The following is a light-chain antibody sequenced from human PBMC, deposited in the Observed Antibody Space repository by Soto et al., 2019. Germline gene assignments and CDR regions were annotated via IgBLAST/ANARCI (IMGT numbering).Light chain of an antibody. V-gene: IGKV3-11*01. CDR3: QQRSNWPHT. Sequence: DIVLTQSPATLSLPPVSSPTLSCRASQSVSSYLAWYQQKPGQAPRLLIYDASNRATGIPARFSGSGSGTDFTLTISSLEPEDFAVYYCQQRSNWPHTFGQGTRLEIK. CDR1: QSVSSY. J-gene: IGKJ5*01. CDR2: DAS.